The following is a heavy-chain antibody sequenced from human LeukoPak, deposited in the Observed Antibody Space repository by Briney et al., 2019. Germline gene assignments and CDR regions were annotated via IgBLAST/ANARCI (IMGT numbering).Heavy chain of an antibody. Sequence: SETLSLTCSVSGGSISNYYWSWIRQPPEKGLEWIGYIYYSGSTKYSSALKTRVTISVDASKNQFSLNLNSVTAADTAVYHCARFRPGNEVYRYFDLWGRGALVTVSS. V-gene: IGHV4-59*01. J-gene: IGHJ2*01. D-gene: IGHD3-16*02. CDR2: IYYSGST. CDR3: ARFRPGNEVYRYFDL. CDR1: GGSISNYY.